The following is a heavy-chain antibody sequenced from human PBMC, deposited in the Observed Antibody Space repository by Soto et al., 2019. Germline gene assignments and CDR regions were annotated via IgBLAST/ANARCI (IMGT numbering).Heavy chain of an antibody. CDR1: GGFIANSSYY. V-gene: IGHV4-39*01. CDR3: SSLWCGELSPRYYYYGMDV. J-gene: IGHJ6*02. CDR2: IYYSGST. D-gene: IGHD3-10*01. Sequence: QLQLYESGPGLVKPSETLSLTCTVSGGFIANSSYYWGWIRQPPGKGLEWIGNIYYSGSTYYKPSLKSRVTISVDTSKNQFSLNLRSVTAADTAVYYCSSLWCGELSPRYYYYGMDVWGPGTTVIVSS.